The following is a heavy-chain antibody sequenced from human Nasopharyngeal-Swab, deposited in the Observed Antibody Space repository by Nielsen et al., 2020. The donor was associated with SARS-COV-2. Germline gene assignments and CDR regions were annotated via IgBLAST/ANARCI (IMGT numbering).Heavy chain of an antibody. CDR1: GGSISSGDYY. J-gene: IGHJ5*02. V-gene: IGHV4-30-4*01. D-gene: IGHD3-3*01. CDR3: AREGFSITIFGVVIRWFDP. CDR2: IYYSGST. Sequence: SETLSLTCTVSGGSISSGDYYWSWIRQPPGKGLEWIGYIYYSGSTYYNPSLKSRVTISVDTSKNQFSLKLSSVTAADTAVYYCAREGFSITIFGVVIRWFDPWGQGTLVTVSS.